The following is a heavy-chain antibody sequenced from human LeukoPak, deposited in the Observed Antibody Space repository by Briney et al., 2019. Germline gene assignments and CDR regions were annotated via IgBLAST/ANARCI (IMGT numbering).Heavy chain of an antibody. Sequence: SETLSLTCTVSGGSISSYYWSWIRQPPGKGLEWIGYIYYSGSTNYNPSLKSRVTISVDTSKSQFSLKLSSVTAADTAVYYCARRRGYSGYDIIDYWGQGTLVTVSS. CDR3: ARRRGYSGYDIIDY. J-gene: IGHJ4*02. D-gene: IGHD5-12*01. CDR1: GGSISSYY. CDR2: IYYSGST. V-gene: IGHV4-59*08.